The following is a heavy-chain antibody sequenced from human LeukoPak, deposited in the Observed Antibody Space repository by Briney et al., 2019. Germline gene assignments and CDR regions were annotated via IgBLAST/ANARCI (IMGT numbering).Heavy chain of an antibody. CDR1: GGSISSGSYY. V-gene: IGHV4-61*02. J-gene: IGHJ6*03. Sequence: SQTLSLTCTVSGGSISSGSYYWSWIRQPAGKGLERIGRIYTSGSTNYNPSLKSRVTISVDTSKNQFSLKLSSVTAADTAVYYCARDQYYDFWSGYSDYYYYYMDVWGKGTTVTVTS. CDR3: ARDQYYDFWSGYSDYYYYYMDV. D-gene: IGHD3-3*01. CDR2: IYTSGST.